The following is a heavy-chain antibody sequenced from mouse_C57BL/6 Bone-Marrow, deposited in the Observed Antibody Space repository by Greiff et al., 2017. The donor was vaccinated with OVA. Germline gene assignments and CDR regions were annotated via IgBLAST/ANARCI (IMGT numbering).Heavy chain of an antibody. CDR3: ARRDGYDYTWFAY. J-gene: IGHJ3*01. CDR1: GYTFTDYN. V-gene: IGHV1-22*01. D-gene: IGHD2-4*01. Sequence: VQLQQSGPELVKPGASVKMSCKASGYTFTDYNMHWVKQRHGKSLEWIGYINPNNGGTSYNQKFKGKATLTVNKSSSTAYMELRSLTSEDSAVYYCARRDGYDYTWFAYWGQGTLVTVSA. CDR2: INPNNGGT.